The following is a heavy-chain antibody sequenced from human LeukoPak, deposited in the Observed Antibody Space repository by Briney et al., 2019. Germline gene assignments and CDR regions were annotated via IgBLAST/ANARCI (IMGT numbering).Heavy chain of an antibody. D-gene: IGHD4/OR15-4a*01. Sequence: GGSLRLSCAASGFPFSSHVLSWVRQAPGKGLEWIAYINHNGEAIYYPDFVKGRFIISRDNSKNTLYLQMNSPRAEDTAIYYCAKLTDSWGQGTLVTVSS. V-gene: IGHV3-23*01. CDR3: AKLTDS. J-gene: IGHJ4*02. CDR1: GFPFSSHV. CDR2: INHNGEAI.